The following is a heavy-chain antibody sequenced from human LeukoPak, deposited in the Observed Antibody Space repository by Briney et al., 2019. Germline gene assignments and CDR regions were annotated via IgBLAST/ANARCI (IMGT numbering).Heavy chain of an antibody. J-gene: IGHJ5*02. CDR1: GYTFTGYY. V-gene: IGHV1-2*02. CDR3: ARDYYRSGCSSTSCYGPWFDP. D-gene: IGHD2-2*01. CDR2: INPNSGGT. Sequence: GASVKVSCKASGYTFTGYYMHWVRQAPGQGLEWMGWINPNSGGTNYAQKFQGRVTMTRDTSISTAYMELSRLRSDDTAVYYCARDYYRSGCSSTSCYGPWFDPWGQGTLVTVSS.